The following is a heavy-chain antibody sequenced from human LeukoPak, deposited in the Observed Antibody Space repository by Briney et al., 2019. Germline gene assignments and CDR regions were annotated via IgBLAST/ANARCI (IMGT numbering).Heavy chain of an antibody. V-gene: IGHV1-69*01. CDR1: GGTFSSYA. D-gene: IGHD6-13*01. Sequence: SVTVSFKASGGTFSSYAISWVRQAPGQGLEWMGGIIPIFGTANYAQKFQGRVTITADESTSTAYMELSSLRSEDTAVYYCARAETISSSWPYYFDYWGQGTLVTVSS. J-gene: IGHJ4*02. CDR2: IIPIFGTA. CDR3: ARAETISSSWPYYFDY.